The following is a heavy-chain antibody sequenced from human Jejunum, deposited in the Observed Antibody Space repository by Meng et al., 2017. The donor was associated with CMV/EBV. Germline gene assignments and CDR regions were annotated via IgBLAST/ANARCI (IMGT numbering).Heavy chain of an antibody. D-gene: IGHD5-18*01. CDR2: IFGSGTT. J-gene: IGHJ4*02. Sequence: PGFPVSSTYMSWVRQAPGKGLEWVSVIFGSGTTVYPDSVKGRFTISRDNSKNTVYLQMNSLKLEDTAVYYCARGADTPVVLPPDLWGQGTLVTVSS. CDR3: ARGADTPVVLPPDL. CDR1: GFPVSSTY. V-gene: IGHV3-66*03.